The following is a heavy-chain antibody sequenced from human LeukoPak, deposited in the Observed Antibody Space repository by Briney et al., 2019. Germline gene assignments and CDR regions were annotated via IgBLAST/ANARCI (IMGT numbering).Heavy chain of an antibody. CDR2: INPRGGTT. CDR3: ARDRTHYYDSSGYYSRWEY. J-gene: IGHJ4*02. V-gene: IGHV1-46*01. Sequence: ASVKVSCKASGYTFTSYFMYWVRQAPGQGLEWMGLINPRGGTTRYAQKFQGRVTMTRDTSTSTVYMELSSLRFEDTAMYYCARDRTHYYDSSGYYSRWEYWGQGTLVTVSS. D-gene: IGHD3-22*01. CDR1: GYTFTSYF.